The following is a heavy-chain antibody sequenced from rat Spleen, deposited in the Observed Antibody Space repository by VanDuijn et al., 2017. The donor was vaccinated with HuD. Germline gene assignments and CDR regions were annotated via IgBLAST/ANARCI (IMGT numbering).Heavy chain of an antibody. CDR1: GLSFSNYD. D-gene: IGHD1-12*02. CDR3: AAQDYDGTYYYGYFHY. Sequence: EVQLVESGGGLVQPGRSMKLSCAASGLSFSNYDMAWVRQAPTKGLEWVATISYDGSSTYYRDSVKGRFTISRDNAKSTLYLQMNSLRSEDTATYYCAAQDYDGTYYYGYFHYWGQGVMVTVSS. CDR2: ISYDGSST. V-gene: IGHV5-29*01. J-gene: IGHJ2*01.